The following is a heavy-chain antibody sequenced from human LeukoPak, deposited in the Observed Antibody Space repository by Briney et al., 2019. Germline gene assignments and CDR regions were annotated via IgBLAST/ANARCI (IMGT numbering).Heavy chain of an antibody. Sequence: GGSLRLSCAASGFTFSSYAMSWVRQAPGKGLEWVSAISGSGSSTYYADSVKGRFTISRDNSKNTLYLQMNSLRAEDTAVYYCARTGDDYYYYYGMDVWGQGTTVTVSS. CDR3: ARTGDDYYYYYGMDV. CDR1: GFTFSSYA. J-gene: IGHJ6*02. CDR2: ISGSGSST. V-gene: IGHV3-23*01.